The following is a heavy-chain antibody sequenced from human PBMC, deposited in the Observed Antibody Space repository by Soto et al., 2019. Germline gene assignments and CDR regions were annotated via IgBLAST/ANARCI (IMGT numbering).Heavy chain of an antibody. D-gene: IGHD2-15*01. Sequence: EVQLLESGGGLVQPGGSLRLSCAASGFTFGNYAMIWVRQAPGKGLEWVSTISGGGDGTYYADSVRGRFTISRENSRNTGYLQMNSRRAEDTAVYYCAKKGLGSLATYCSTGDCHYAFDIWGQGTMVTVSS. CDR1: GFTFGNYA. CDR3: AKKGLGSLATYCSTGDCHYAFDI. V-gene: IGHV3-23*01. CDR2: ISGGGDGT. J-gene: IGHJ3*02.